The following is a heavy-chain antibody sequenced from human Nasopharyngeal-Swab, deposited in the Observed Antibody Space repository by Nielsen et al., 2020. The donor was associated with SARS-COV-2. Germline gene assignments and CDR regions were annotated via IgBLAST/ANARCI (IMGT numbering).Heavy chain of an antibody. D-gene: IGHD5-12*01. CDR1: GFTFGSYA. CDR3: AKGYSGYPRNNWFDP. V-gene: IGHV3-23*01. CDR2: ISGSGGST. J-gene: IGHJ5*02. Sequence: GGSLRLSCAASGFTFGSYAMSWVRQAPGKGLEWVSAISGSGGSTYYADSVKGRFTISRDNSKNTLYLQMNSLRAEDTAVYYCAKGYSGYPRNNWFDPWGQGTLVTVSS.